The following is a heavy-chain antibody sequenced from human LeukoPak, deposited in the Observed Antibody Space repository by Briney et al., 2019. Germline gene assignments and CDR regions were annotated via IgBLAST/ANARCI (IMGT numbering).Heavy chain of an antibody. Sequence: SVKVSCKASGGTFSSYAISWVRQAPGQGLEWMGGIIPIFGTANYAQEFQGRVTITADESTSTAYMELSSLRSEDTAVYYCARPRSPSVVVVPAAMDVWGKGTTVTVSS. J-gene: IGHJ6*04. D-gene: IGHD2-2*01. CDR1: GGTFSSYA. CDR2: IIPIFGTA. V-gene: IGHV1-69*01. CDR3: ARPRSPSVVVVPAAMDV.